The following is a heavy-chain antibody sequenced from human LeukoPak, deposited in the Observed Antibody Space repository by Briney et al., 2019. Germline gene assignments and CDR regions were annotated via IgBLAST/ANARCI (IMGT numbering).Heavy chain of an antibody. Sequence: PSETLSLTCTVSGYSISSGYYWGWIRQPPGKGLEWIGNIYYSGTTYYNPSLKSRVTISVDTSKNQFSLKLNSVTAADTAVYYCAKDGGSSRNNYYMDVWGKGTTVTVSS. CDR2: IYYSGTT. CDR1: GYSISSGYY. J-gene: IGHJ6*03. V-gene: IGHV4-38-2*02. CDR3: AKDGGSSRNNYYMDV. D-gene: IGHD6-13*01.